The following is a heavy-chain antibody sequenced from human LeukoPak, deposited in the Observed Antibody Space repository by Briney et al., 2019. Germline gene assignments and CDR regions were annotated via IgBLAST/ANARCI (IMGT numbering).Heavy chain of an antibody. Sequence: GASVKVSCKASGGTFSRNADSWVRQAPGQGLEWMGRFIPMVGVETYAQSFQGRVTITADRSTSTAYMELSSLRSEDTAVYYCARVQAVGVPVAIDAYYSYGMDVWGQGTAVTVSS. V-gene: IGHV1-69*04. CDR3: ARVQAVGVPVAIDAYYSYGMDV. CDR2: FIPMVGVE. D-gene: IGHD2-15*01. J-gene: IGHJ6*02. CDR1: GGTFSRNA.